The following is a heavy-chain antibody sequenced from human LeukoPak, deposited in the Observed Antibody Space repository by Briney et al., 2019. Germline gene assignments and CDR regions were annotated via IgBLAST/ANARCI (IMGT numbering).Heavy chain of an antibody. CDR1: GFTFSRYW. J-gene: IGHJ4*02. V-gene: IGHV3-7*01. Sequence: PGGSLRLSCATSGFTFSRYWMSWVRQAPGKGLEWVANIKQDGTEKYYVDSVKGRFTISRDNAKNSLYLQMNSLRAEDTAVYYCAREGWLRDFDYWGKGTLVTVSS. CDR3: AREGWLRDFDY. CDR2: IKQDGTEK. D-gene: IGHD5-12*01.